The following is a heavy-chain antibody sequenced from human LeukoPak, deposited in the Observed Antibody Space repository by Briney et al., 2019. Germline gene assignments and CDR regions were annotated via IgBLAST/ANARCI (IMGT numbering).Heavy chain of an antibody. D-gene: IGHD2-2*01. CDR2: ISSSSSTI. J-gene: IGHJ4*02. CDR3: ARNVPATAGQPLDY. CDR1: GFTFSSYS. V-gene: IGHV3-48*02. Sequence: PGGSLRLSCAASGFTFSSYSMNWVRQAAGKGLEWVSYISSSSSTIYYADSVKGRFTISRDSAKNSLYLQMNSLRDEDTAVYYCARNVPATAGQPLDYWGQGTLVTVSS.